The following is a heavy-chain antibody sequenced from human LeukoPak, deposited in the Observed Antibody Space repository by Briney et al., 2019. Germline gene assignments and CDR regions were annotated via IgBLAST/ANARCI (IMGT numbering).Heavy chain of an antibody. CDR1: GDSISSSYY. CDR3: ARGPGCSSPNCHNWFDP. J-gene: IGHJ5*02. V-gene: IGHV4-39*07. CDR2: IYYSGST. D-gene: IGHD2-2*02. Sequence: SETLSLTCTVSGDSISSSYYWGWIRQPPGKGLEWIGSIYYSGSTYYNPSLESRVTISVDTSKNQFSLKLNSVTAADTAVYYCARGPGCSSPNCHNWFDPWGQGTPVTVSS.